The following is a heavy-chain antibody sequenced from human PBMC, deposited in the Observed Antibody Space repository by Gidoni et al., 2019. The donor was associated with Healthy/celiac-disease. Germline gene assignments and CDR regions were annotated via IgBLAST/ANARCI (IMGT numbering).Heavy chain of an antibody. CDR1: GGSFSGYY. Sequence: QVQLQQWGAGLLKPSETLSLTCAVYGGSFSGYYWSWIRQPTGKGLEWIGEINHSGSTNYNPSLKSRVTISVDTSKNQFSLKLSSVTAADTAVYYCARVYYDFWSGYYTDAFDIWGQGTMVTVSS. CDR3: ARVYYDFWSGYYTDAFDI. V-gene: IGHV4-34*01. CDR2: INHSGST. J-gene: IGHJ3*02. D-gene: IGHD3-3*01.